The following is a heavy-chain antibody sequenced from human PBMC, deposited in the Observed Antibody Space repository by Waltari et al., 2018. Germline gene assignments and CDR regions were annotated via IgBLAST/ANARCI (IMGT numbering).Heavy chain of an antibody. CDR1: GFTFSSYW. J-gene: IGHJ4*02. D-gene: IGHD6-19*01. CDR2: IKQDGSEK. V-gene: IGHV3-7*01. CDR3: ARVYSSGWYRDFDY. Sequence: EVQLVESGGGLVQPGGSLRLSCAASGFTFSSYWMSWVRQAPGKGLEWVANIKQDGSEKYYGDSVKGRFTISRDNAKNSLYLQMNSLRAEDTAVYYCARVYSSGWYRDFDYWGQGTLVTVSS.